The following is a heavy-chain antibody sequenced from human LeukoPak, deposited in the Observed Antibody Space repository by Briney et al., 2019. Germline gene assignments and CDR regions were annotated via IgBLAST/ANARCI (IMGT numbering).Heavy chain of an antibody. CDR3: ARVSGPDNWFDP. V-gene: IGHV1-18*01. CDR1: GYTFTSYG. J-gene: IGHJ5*02. CDR2: ISAYNGNT. D-gene: IGHD1-14*01. Sequence: ASVKVSCKASGYTFTSYGISWVRQAPGQGLEWMGWISAYNGNTNYAQKLQGRVTMTTDTSTSTVYMELRSLRSDDTAVYYCARVSGPDNWFDPWGQGTLVTVSS.